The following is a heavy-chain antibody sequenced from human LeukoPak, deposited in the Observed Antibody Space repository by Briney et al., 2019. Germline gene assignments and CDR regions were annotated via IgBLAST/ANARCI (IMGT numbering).Heavy chain of an antibody. CDR1: GFTFSSYG. CDR2: IWYDGSNK. D-gene: IGHD6-19*01. J-gene: IGHJ4*02. V-gene: IGHV3-33*06. Sequence: GGSLRLSCAASGFTFSSYGMHWVRQAPGKGLEWVAIIWYDGSNKYYADSVKGRFTISRDNSKDTLYLQMNSLRAEDTAVCYCAKQHTSGWYVLDYWGQGTLVTVSS. CDR3: AKQHTSGWYVLDY.